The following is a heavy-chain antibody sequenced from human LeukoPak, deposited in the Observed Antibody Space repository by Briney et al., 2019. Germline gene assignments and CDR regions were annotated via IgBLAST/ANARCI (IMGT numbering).Heavy chain of an antibody. D-gene: IGHD2/OR15-2a*01. CDR1: GYTFTSYG. CDR2: ISAYNGNT. J-gene: IGHJ6*03. CDR3: ARVYDDYYYYMDV. Sequence: ASVTVSFKASGYTFTSYGISWVRQAPGQGLEWMGWISAYNGNTNYAQKLQGRVTMTTDTSTSTAYMELRSLRSDDTAVYYCARVYDDYYYYMDVWGKGTTVTVSS. V-gene: IGHV1-18*01.